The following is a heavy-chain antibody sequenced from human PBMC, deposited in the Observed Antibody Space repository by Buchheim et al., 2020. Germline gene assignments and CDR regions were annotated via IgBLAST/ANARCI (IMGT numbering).Heavy chain of an antibody. Sequence: QLLLQESGPGLVKPSATLSLTCSVSDVSISSSDYYWGWIRQPPGKGLEWIGSIYNSGRTHYHPSLVSRVSISVDTSTNQVSLKLTAVTAADTAVYYCARGFFYHSTDDFGGQG. D-gene: IGHD2-8*02. J-gene: IGHJ4*02. CDR3: ARGFFYHSTDDF. CDR2: IYNSGRT. CDR1: DVSISSSDYY. V-gene: IGHV4-39*07.